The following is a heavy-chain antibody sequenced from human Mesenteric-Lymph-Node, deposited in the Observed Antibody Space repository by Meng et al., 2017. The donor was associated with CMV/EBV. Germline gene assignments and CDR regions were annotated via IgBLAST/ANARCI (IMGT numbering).Heavy chain of an antibody. Sequence: GESLKISCAASGFSFSSYEMNWVRQAPGKGLEWISYITSTGNTVYYADSVRGRFTVSRDNAKNSLYLSMSSLRAEDTAIYFCVRQGLYCSSSSCHDVFDIWGQGTVVTVSS. CDR2: ITSTGNTV. CDR3: VRQGLYCSSSSCHDVFDI. D-gene: IGHD2-2*01. CDR1: GFSFSSYE. J-gene: IGHJ3*02. V-gene: IGHV3-48*03.